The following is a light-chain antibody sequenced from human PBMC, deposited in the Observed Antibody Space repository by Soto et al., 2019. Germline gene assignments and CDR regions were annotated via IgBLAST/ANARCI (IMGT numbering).Light chain of an antibody. V-gene: IGKV3-15*01. J-gene: IGKJ4*01. CDR3: QQYYNWPTLT. CDR1: QSVGTH. Sequence: EVLMAQSPATLSVSPGERATLSCRASQSVGTHVAWYQQKPGQAPRLFIYGASTRATGIPARFSGSGSGTEVTLTISSMQSDDFAVYYCQQYYNWPTLTFGGGTKVDIQ. CDR2: GAS.